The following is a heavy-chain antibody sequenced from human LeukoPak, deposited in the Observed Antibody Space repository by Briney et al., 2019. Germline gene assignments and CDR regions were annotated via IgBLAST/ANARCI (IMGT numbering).Heavy chain of an antibody. V-gene: IGHV4-39*01. CDR1: GVSISTSRYY. J-gene: IGHJ6*03. CDR3: ARGLGAATQYFYYYYMDV. CDR2: IYYTGPT. Sequence: SETLSLTCTVSGVSISTSRYYWGWLRQPPGKGLEWIVNIYYTGPTYYNASLESRVTISLDTSKNQFFLKLNSVTAADTAVYYCARGLGAATQYFYYYYMDVWGKGTTVTISS. D-gene: IGHD2-15*01.